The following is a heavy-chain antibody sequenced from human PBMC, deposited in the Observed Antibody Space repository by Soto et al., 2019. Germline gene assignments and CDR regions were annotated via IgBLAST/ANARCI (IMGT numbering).Heavy chain of an antibody. CDR2: IGRSGGGNT. Sequence: EVQLLESGGGLVQPGGALRHSCAASGFTFSSYAMSWVRQAPGKGLEWVSGIGRSGGGNTYYADSVKGRFTISRDNSKNTLYLQMNSLRAEDTAVYHCAKGYGSRTYVPYYYYIDAWGKGTSVTVSS. J-gene: IGHJ6*03. CDR3: AKGYGSRTYVPYYYYIDA. V-gene: IGHV3-23*01. CDR1: GFTFSSYA. D-gene: IGHD3-10*01.